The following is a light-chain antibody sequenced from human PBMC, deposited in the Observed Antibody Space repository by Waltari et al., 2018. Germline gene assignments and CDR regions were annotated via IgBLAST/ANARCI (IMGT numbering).Light chain of an antibody. Sequence: QLVLTQSPSASASLGASVKLTCTLSSGHSTNIIAWLQQHPEKGPRYLMNVNSDGSHNKGVGIPDRFSGSSSGAERYLTISSLQSEDEADYYCQTGCHGTWVFGGGTRLTVL. V-gene: IGLV4-69*01. CDR2: VNSDGSH. J-gene: IGLJ3*02. CDR1: SGHSTNI. CDR3: QTGCHGTWV.